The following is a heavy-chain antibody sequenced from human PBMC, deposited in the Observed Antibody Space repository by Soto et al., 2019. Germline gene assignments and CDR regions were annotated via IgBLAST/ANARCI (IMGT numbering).Heavy chain of an antibody. D-gene: IGHD3-3*01. V-gene: IGHV3-64D*08. Sequence: AGGSLRLSCSASGFTFSSYAMHWVRQAPGKGLEYVSAISSNGGSTYYADSVKGRFTISRDNSKNTLYLQMSSLRAEDTAVYYCVYFWSGYSPLYYYGMDVWGQGTTVTVSS. CDR1: GFTFSSYA. CDR2: ISSNGGST. J-gene: IGHJ6*02. CDR3: VYFWSGYSPLYYYGMDV.